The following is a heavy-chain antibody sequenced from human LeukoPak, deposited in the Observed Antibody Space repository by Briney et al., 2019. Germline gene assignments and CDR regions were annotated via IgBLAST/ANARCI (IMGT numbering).Heavy chain of an antibody. CDR3: AIPTTVTTGGSAGY. J-gene: IGHJ4*02. CDR2: INHSGST. V-gene: IGHV4-34*01. D-gene: IGHD4-17*01. Sequence: SETLSLTCAVYGGSFSGYHWSWIRQPPGKGLEWIGEINHSGSTNYNPSLKSRVTISVDTSKNQFSLKLSSVTAADTAVYYCAIPTTVTTGGSAGYWGQGTLVTVSS. CDR1: GGSFSGYH.